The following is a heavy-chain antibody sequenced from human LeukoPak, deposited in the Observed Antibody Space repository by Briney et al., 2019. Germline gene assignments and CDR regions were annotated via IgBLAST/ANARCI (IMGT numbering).Heavy chain of an antibody. CDR2: IHHSGNT. CDR1: GGSFSGYN. CDR3: ARQDLSSRWFDP. J-gene: IGHJ5*02. D-gene: IGHD6-6*01. V-gene: IGHV4-34*01. Sequence: PSETLSLTCAVNGGSFSGYNWTWIRQPPGKGLEWIGEIHHSGNTNYNPSLKSRVTMSVDTSKNQFSLALSSVTAADTAVYYCARQDLSSRWFDPWGQGTLVTVSS.